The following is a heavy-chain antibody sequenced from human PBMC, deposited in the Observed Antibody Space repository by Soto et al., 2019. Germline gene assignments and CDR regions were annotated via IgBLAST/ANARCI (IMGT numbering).Heavy chain of an antibody. J-gene: IGHJ4*02. CDR2: ISAYNGNT. CDR3: ASFRGGTYYDFWSGYLAH. V-gene: IGHV1-18*01. Sequence: ASVKVSCKASGYTFTSYGISWVRQAPGQGLEWMGWISAYNGNTNYAQKLQGRVTMTTDTSTSTAYMELRSLRSDDTAVYYCASFRGGTYYDFWSGYLAHWGQGTLVTVSS. D-gene: IGHD3-3*01. CDR1: GYTFTSYG.